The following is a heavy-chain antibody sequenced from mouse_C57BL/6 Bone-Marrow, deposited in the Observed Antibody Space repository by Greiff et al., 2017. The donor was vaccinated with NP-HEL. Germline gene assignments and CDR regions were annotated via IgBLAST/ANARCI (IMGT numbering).Heavy chain of an antibody. J-gene: IGHJ3*01. Sequence: QVQLKQSGAELVRPGASVTLSCKASGYTFTDYEMHWVKQTPVHGLEWIGAIDPETGGTAYNQKFKGKAILTADKSSSTASMELRSLTSEDSAVYYGTGWGWLLGWFAYWGQGTLVTVSA. V-gene: IGHV1-15*01. CDR2: IDPETGGT. CDR1: GYTFTDYE. CDR3: TGWGWLLGWFAY. D-gene: IGHD2-3*01.